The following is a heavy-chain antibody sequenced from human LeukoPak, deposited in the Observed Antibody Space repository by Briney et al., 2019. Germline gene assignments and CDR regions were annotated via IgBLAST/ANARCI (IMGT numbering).Heavy chain of an antibody. Sequence: SETLSLTCTVSGGSISSHYWSWIRQPPGKGLEWIGYIYYSGSTNYNPSLKSRVTISVDTSKNQFSLKRSSVTAADTAVYYCASKLYDSSGYYFGYWGQGTLVTVSS. CDR2: IYYSGST. D-gene: IGHD3-22*01. CDR3: ASKLYDSSGYYFGY. V-gene: IGHV4-59*11. CDR1: GGSISSHY. J-gene: IGHJ4*02.